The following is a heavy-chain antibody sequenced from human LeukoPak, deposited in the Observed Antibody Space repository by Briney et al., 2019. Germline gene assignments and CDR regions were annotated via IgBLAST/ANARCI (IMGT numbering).Heavy chain of an antibody. CDR2: IYYSGST. J-gene: IGHJ6*02. CDR3: ARHLGPGWHAMDV. Sequence: SVTLSLTCTVSGGSVSSYFWSWIQQPPGKGQKWIGYIYYSGSTSYNPSLKSRVTISVDTSKTQFSLRLSSVTAADTAVYYCARHLGPGWHAMDVWGQGTTVTVSS. V-gene: IGHV4-59*08. D-gene: IGHD2-15*01. CDR1: GGSVSSYF.